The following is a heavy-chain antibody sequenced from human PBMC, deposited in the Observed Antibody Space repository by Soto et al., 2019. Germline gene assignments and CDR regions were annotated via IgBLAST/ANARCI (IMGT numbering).Heavy chain of an antibody. CDR1: GFSFSNYE. V-gene: IGHV3-48*03. Sequence: PGGSLRLSCAASGFSFSNYEMNWVRQAPGKGLERVAYISSGGDTIHYADSVRGRFTVSSDNARNSLSLQMNTLRVEDTALYYCARDRAAGGYWGQGPLVTVSS. CDR3: ARDRAAGGY. J-gene: IGHJ4*02. D-gene: IGHD6-13*01. CDR2: ISSGGDTI.